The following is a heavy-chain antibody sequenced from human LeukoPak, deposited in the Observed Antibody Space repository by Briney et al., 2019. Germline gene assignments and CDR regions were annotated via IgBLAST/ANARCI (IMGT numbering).Heavy chain of an antibody. CDR1: GGSISNYY. J-gene: IGHJ4*02. D-gene: IGHD6-13*01. V-gene: IGHV4-59*12. CDR2: IHYSGTT. CDR3: ARGVLSPGSSWYTDY. Sequence: SETLSLTCTVSGGSISNYYWNWIRQPPGKGLEWIAYIHYSGTTNYNPSLKSRVTISVDTSKNQFSLKLSSVTAADTAVYYCARGVLSPGSSWYTDYWGQGTLVTVSS.